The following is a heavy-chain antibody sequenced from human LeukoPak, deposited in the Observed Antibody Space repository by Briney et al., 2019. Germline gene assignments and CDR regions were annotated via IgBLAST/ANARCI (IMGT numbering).Heavy chain of an antibody. CDR1: GFTFSSYE. CDR2: ISSRGTTI. J-gene: IGHJ3*02. CDR3: ARDSIVDGAFDI. Sequence: GGSLRLSCAASGFTFSSYEMNWVRQAPGKGLEWVSYISSRGTTIYNADSVKGPFTISRDNAKNSLYLRMNSLRAEDTALYYCARDSIVDGAFDIWGQGTMVTVSS. V-gene: IGHV3-48*03. D-gene: IGHD2-15*01.